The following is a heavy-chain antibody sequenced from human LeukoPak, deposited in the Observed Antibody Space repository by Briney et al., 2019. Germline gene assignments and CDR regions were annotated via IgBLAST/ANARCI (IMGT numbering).Heavy chain of an antibody. CDR2: IDSDTYGNTI. J-gene: IGHJ4*02. CDR3: ARLSILVEYYDSSGYCDY. D-gene: IGHD3-22*01. Sequence: GGSLRLSCAASGFTLSSYSMNWVRQAPGKGLEWISYIDSDTYGNTIYYPHTVKGRFTISRDNAKNSLYLQMDSLRDEDTAVYYCARLSILVEYYDSSGYCDYWGQGTLVTVSS. V-gene: IGHV3-48*02. CDR1: GFTLSSYS.